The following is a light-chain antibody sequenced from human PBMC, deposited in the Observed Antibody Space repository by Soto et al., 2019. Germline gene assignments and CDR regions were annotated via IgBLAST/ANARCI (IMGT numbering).Light chain of an antibody. CDR1: QSVSRNY. Sequence: EILLTQSPGTLSLSPGERATLSFMSSQSVSRNYLAWYQQKPGQAPRLLIYGASNRATGFPDRFSGSGSGTDFTLTISRLEPEDFAVYSCQQYGTSPWTFGQGTKVDIK. CDR2: GAS. V-gene: IGKV3-20*01. CDR3: QQYGTSPWT. J-gene: IGKJ1*01.